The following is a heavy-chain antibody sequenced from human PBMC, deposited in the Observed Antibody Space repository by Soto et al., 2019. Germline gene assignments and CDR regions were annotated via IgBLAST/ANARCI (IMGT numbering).Heavy chain of an antibody. D-gene: IGHD3-9*01. CDR2: INTDGSNR. CDR3: ARDPGRYR. CDR1: GFTFSSYA. V-gene: IGHV3-74*01. Sequence: GGSLRLSCAASGFTFSSYAMHWVRQAPGEGQGLRRGLVWVSRINTDGSNRDYADSAKGRFTISRDNAKNSLYLQMNSLRAGDTAVYYCARDPGRYRWGQGTLVTVSS. J-gene: IGHJ4*02.